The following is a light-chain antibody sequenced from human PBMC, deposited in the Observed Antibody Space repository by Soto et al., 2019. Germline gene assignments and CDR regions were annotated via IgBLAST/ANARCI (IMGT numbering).Light chain of an antibody. J-gene: IGLJ1*01. CDR2: DIN. Sequence: QSVLTQPASVSGSPGQSITTSCTGTSSDVGNYIFVSWYRQHPGKAPKLMIYDINNRPSGVSNRFSGSKSGNTASLTISGLQAEDEADYYCVSYTTSASYVFGTGTRSPS. V-gene: IGLV2-14*01. CDR1: SSDVGNYIF. CDR3: VSYTTSASYV.